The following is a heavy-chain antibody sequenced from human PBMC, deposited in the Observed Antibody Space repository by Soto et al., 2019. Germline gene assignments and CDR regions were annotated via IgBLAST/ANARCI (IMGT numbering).Heavy chain of an antibody. CDR3: ARWGGIAALSPGGWFDP. J-gene: IGHJ5*02. CDR1: GFTFSSYG. Sequence: GGSLRLSCAASGFTFSSYGMHWVRQAPGKGLEWVAVIWYDGSNKYYADSVKGRFTISRDNSKNTLYLQMNSLRAEDTAVYYCARWGGIAALSPGGWFDPWGQGTLVTVSS. V-gene: IGHV3-33*01. D-gene: IGHD6-6*01. CDR2: IWYDGSNK.